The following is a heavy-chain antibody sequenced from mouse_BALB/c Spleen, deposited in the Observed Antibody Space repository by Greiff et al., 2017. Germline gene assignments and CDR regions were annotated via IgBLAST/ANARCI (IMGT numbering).Heavy chain of an antibody. V-gene: IGHV2-6-7*01. CDR3: ATLITTVVGAMDY. CDR1: GFSLTSYG. Sequence: QVQLKESGPGLVAPSQSLSITCTVSGFSLTSYGVSWVRQPPGKGLEWLGMIWGGGSTDYNSALKSRLSISKDNSKSQVFLKMNSLQTDDTAMYYCATLITTVVGAMDYWGQGTSVTVSS. D-gene: IGHD1-1*01. CDR2: IWGGGST. J-gene: IGHJ4*01.